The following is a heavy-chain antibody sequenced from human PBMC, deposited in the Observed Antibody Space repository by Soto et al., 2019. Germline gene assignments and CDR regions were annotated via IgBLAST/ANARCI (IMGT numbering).Heavy chain of an antibody. CDR2: IYHTANT. D-gene: IGHD3-16*01. J-gene: IGHJ3*02. V-gene: IGHV4-38-2*01. Sequence: PSETLSLTCAVSGYSISTGYYWGWIRQPPGKGLEWIGMIYHTANTYYNVSPKSRVTISVDTSKNQFSLRLTSVTAADTAVYYCARVMPSRAFDIWGQGTMVTVSS. CDR1: GYSISTGYY. CDR3: ARVMPSRAFDI.